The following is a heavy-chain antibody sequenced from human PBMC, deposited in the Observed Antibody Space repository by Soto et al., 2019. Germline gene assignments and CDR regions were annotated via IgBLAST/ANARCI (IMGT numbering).Heavy chain of an antibody. J-gene: IGHJ4*02. CDR2: MSYDGSNK. D-gene: IGHD3-16*01. Sequence: GGSLRLSCGASGFRFSSYGMHWVRQAPGKGLEWVAVMSYDGSNKYYADSVKGRFIISRDISKNTLYLQMNTLKTEDTGVYYCAGDAYTFDYWGQGTLVTVSS. V-gene: IGHV3-30*03. CDR3: AGDAYTFDY. CDR1: GFRFSSYG.